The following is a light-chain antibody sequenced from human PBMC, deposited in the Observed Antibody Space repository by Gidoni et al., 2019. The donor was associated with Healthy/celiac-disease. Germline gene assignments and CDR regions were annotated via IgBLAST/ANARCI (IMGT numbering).Light chain of an antibody. V-gene: IGLV2-14*01. Sequence: QSALTQHASVSGSPGQSITISCTGTSSDVGGYNYVSWYQQHPGKAPKLMIYDVSNRPSGVSNLFSGSKSGNTASLTISGLQAEDEADYYCSSYTSSSTLVFGTGTKVTVL. J-gene: IGLJ1*01. CDR3: SSYTSSSTLV. CDR1: SSDVGGYNY. CDR2: DVS.